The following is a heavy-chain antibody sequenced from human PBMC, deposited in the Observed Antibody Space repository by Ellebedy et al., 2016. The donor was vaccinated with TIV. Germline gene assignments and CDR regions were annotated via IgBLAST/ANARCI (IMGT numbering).Heavy chain of an antibody. CDR3: ARLASYMADMDV. CDR1: GYSFTNYP. CDR2: MNADNGDT. V-gene: IGHV1-3*01. Sequence: AASVKVSCKASGYSFTNYPMHWLRQAPGQRPEWMGWMNADNGDTKYSQNFQGRVTFTRDTSASTAYMELSSLRSEDTAVYYFARLASYMADMDVWGQGTTVTVSS. D-gene: IGHD2-15*01. J-gene: IGHJ6*02.